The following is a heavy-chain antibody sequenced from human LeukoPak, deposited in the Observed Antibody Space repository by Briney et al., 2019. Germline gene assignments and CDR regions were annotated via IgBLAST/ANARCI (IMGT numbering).Heavy chain of an antibody. CDR2: IYSGGST. D-gene: IGHD6-19*01. V-gene: IGHV3-53*01. J-gene: IGHJ6*03. CDR1: GITVSSNY. CDR3: ARVPVAGTFPIGYMDV. Sequence: GGSLRLSCAASGITVSSNYMSWVRQAPGKGLGWVSVIYSGGSTYYADSVKGRFTLSRDNSRNTLYLQMNSLRAEDTAVYYCARVPVAGTFPIGYMDVWGKGTTVTVSS.